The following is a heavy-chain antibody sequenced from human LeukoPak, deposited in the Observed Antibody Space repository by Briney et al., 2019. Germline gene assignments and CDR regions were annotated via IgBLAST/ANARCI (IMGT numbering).Heavy chain of an antibody. V-gene: IGHV4-31*03. Sequence: PSQTLSLTCTVSGGSISSGGYYWSWIRQHPGKGLEWIGYIYYSGSTYYNPSLKSRVTISVDTSKNRFSLKLSSVTAADTAVYYCAREIRPNYYDSSGYLPYWYFDLWGRGTLVTVSS. CDR2: IYYSGST. CDR3: AREIRPNYYDSSGYLPYWYFDL. D-gene: IGHD3-22*01. J-gene: IGHJ2*01. CDR1: GGSISSGGYY.